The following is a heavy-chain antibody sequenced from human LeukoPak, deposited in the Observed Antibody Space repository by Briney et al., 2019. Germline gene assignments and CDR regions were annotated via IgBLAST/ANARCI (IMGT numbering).Heavy chain of an antibody. J-gene: IGHJ6*02. CDR1: GGTLSRYA. V-gene: IGHV1-69*13. Sequence: ASVTVSCKASGGTLSRYAIRWVRQAPGQGLEWVGGIIPIFGTANYAQRFQGRVTITAHEPTSTASLEPGSLPCEYTAVYYCSKVVLGRRWLQTSYYDGLDLWGQGATVTVSS. D-gene: IGHD5-24*01. CDR3: SKVVLGRRWLQTSYYDGLDL. CDR2: IIPIFGTA.